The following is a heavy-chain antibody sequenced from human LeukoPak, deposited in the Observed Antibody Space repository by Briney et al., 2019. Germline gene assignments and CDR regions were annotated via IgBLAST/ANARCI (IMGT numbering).Heavy chain of an antibody. J-gene: IGHJ3*02. CDR1: GYTFTSLG. D-gene: IGHD3-22*01. Sequence: ASVTVSCKASGYTFTSLGIRWVRQAPGPGLAWMGWINPNSGGTNYAQKFQGRVTMTRDTSISTAYMELSRLRSDDTAVYYCARGRWDYYDSSGYGAFDIWGQGTMVTVSS. V-gene: IGHV1-2*02. CDR3: ARGRWDYYDSSGYGAFDI. CDR2: INPNSGGT.